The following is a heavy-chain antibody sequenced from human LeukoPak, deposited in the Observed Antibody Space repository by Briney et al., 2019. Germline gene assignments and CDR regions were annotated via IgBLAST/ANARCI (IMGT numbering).Heavy chain of an antibody. CDR2: INPNSGGT. J-gene: IGHJ4*02. CDR3: ARGLRYSSGWYYFDY. CDR1: GYTFTGYY. V-gene: IGHV1-2*02. D-gene: IGHD6-19*01. Sequence: GASVKVSCKASGYTFTGYYMHWVRQAPGQGLEWMGWINPNSGGTNYAQKFQGRVTMTRDTSISTAYMELSRLRSDDTAVYYCARGLRYSSGWYYFDYWGQGTLVTVSS.